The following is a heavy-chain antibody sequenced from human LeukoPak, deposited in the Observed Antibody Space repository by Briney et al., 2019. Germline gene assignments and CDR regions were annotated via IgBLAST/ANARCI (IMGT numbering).Heavy chain of an antibody. CDR3: ARDPSYGSGSYDY. CDR2: INPNSGGT. V-gene: IGHV1-2*04. Sequence: ASVKVSCKASGYTFTCYYMHWVRQAPGQGLEWMGWINPNSGGTNYAQKFQGWVTMTRDTSISTAYMELSRLRSDDTAVYYCARDPSYGSGSYDYWGQGTLVTVSS. J-gene: IGHJ4*02. CDR1: GYTFTCYY. D-gene: IGHD3-10*01.